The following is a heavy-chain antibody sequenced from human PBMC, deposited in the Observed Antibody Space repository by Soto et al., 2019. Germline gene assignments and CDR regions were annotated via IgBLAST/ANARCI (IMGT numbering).Heavy chain of an antibody. Sequence: QVQLVQSGAEVKKPGASVTLSCTASGYTFTNYIIHWVRQAPGQRLEWVGWVNAGNGNTQYSQSFQGKVTITRDTSAATAYMGLSSLTSADTALYYRPRGGITSWLGGHCYPGMELWGQGTAVSVSS. V-gene: IGHV1-3*01. J-gene: IGHJ6*02. CDR3: PRGGITSWLGGHCYPGMEL. CDR2: VNAGNGNT. CDR1: GYTFTNYI. D-gene: IGHD2-2*01.